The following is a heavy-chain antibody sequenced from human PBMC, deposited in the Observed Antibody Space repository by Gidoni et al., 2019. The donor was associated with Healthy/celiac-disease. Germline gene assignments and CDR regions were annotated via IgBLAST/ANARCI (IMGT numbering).Heavy chain of an antibody. CDR1: GFTFRHPR. D-gene: IGHD3-16*02. CDR3: TTDPTPPPYDYVWGSYRAGTPFDY. V-gene: IGHV3-15*07. Sequence: EVQLVESGGGLVKPGGSLRLPCAASGFTFRHPRKTLVRPAPGKGVEWGSRIKSKTDGGKTDYAAPVKGRLTISRDDSKNTLYLQMNSLKTEDTAVYYCTTDPTPPPYDYVWGSYRAGTPFDYWGQGTLVTVSS. CDR2: IKSKTDGGKT. J-gene: IGHJ4*02.